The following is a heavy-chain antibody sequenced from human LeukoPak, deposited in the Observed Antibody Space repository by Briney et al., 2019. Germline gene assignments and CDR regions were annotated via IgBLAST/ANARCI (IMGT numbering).Heavy chain of an antibody. V-gene: IGHV4-59*01. CDR2: IYYSGSA. CDR3: AREHYYGSGSYHKPYYFDY. CDR1: GGSISSYY. Sequence: SETLSLTCTVSGGSISSYYWSWIRQPPGKGLEWIGYIYYSGSANYNPSLKSRVTISVDTSKNQFSLKLSSETAADTAVYCCAREHYYGSGSYHKPYYFDYWGQGTLVTVSS. J-gene: IGHJ4*02. D-gene: IGHD3-10*01.